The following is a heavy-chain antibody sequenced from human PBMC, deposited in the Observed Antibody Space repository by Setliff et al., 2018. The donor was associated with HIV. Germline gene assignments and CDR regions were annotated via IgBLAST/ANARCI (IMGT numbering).Heavy chain of an antibody. D-gene: IGHD2-21*01. J-gene: IGHJ3*02. V-gene: IGHV7-4-1*02. CDR3: ARANIYSYAFDI. CDR2: ISSNTGNP. CDR1: GYSFTTYS. Sequence: ASGKVSGKASGYSFTTYSLNWVRQVPGQGVEWMGWISSNTGNPTYAQDFTGRFVSSLDTSVNTAYLQITTLKAEDSAVYYCARANIYSYAFDIWGQGTMVTVS.